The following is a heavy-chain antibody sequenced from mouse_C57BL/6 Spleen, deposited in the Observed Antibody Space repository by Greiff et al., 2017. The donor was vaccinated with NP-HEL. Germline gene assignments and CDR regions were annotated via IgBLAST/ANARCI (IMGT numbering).Heavy chain of an antibody. D-gene: IGHD2-4*01. CDR3: AKWDDYERYFDV. V-gene: IGHV1-22*01. Sequence: EVQGVESGPELVKPGASVKMSCKASGYTFTDYNMHWVKQSHGQSLEWIGYINPNNGGTSYNQKFKGKATLTVNKSSSTAYMELRSLTSEDSAVYYCAKWDDYERYFDVWGTGTTVTVSS. J-gene: IGHJ1*03. CDR2: INPNNGGT. CDR1: GYTFTDYN.